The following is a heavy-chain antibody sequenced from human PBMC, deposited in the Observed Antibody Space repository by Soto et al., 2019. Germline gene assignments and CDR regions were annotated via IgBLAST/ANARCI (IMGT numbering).Heavy chain of an antibody. CDR1: GYIFTDYY. Sequence: ASVKVSCKASGYIFTDYYMHWVRQAPGQELGWMGRINPSSGNTKYSQKFQGRVTMTRDTSASTAYMELSSLRSEDTAVYYCARDLGGWPDYWGQGTLVTVSS. J-gene: IGHJ4*02. CDR2: INPSSGNT. D-gene: IGHD2-15*01. V-gene: IGHV1-2*06. CDR3: ARDLGGWPDY.